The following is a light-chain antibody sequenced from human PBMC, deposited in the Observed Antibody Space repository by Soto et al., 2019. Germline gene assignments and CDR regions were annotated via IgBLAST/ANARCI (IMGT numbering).Light chain of an antibody. V-gene: IGKV3-15*01. J-gene: IGKJ2*01. CDR3: QQYEGWPRT. CDR1: QNIHIN. CDR2: GVT. Sequence: EIVMTQSPDTLSVSPGDTATLSCRSSQNIHINLAWYQQKPGQAPTLLIYGVTARAPGVPARFSGSGSGTDFTLTIRSAQSGDFGVFYCQQYEGWPRTFGLGTKVEIQ.